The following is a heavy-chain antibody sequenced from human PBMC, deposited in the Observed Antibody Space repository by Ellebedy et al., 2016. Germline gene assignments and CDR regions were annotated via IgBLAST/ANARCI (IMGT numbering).Heavy chain of an antibody. CDR1: GGTFSSYA. D-gene: IGHD6-19*01. CDR2: IIPIFGTA. CDR3: ARDGGVGSGWYEVYYYYGMDV. Sequence: ASVKVSCKASGGTFSSYAISWVRQAPGQGLEWMGGIIPIFGTANYAQKFQGRVTITADESTSTAYMELSSLRSEDTAVYYCARDGGVGSGWYEVYYYYGMDVWGQGTTVTVSS. J-gene: IGHJ6*02. V-gene: IGHV1-69*13.